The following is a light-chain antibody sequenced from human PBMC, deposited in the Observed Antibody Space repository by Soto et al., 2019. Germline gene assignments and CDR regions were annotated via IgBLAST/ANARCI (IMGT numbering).Light chain of an antibody. CDR2: DAS. CDR1: QTVAKNY. J-gene: IGKJ4*01. V-gene: IGKV3-20*01. CDR3: QQYACAPLT. Sequence: EIVLTQSPGTLSLSPGERATLSCRASQTVAKNYLAWSQQQPCQAPRLLIYDASTRAIGIPDRFTGSGSATDFTLPINRLEYEDFAVYYCQQYACAPLTFGGGTKVEIK.